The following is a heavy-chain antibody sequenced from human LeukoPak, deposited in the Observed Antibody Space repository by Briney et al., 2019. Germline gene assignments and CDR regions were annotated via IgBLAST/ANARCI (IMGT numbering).Heavy chain of an antibody. CDR3: ARGSFVASEDTYVDY. CDR2: MNPNSGNT. Sequence: ASVKVSCKASGYTFTSYDINWVRQATEQGLEWMGWMNPNSGNTGYAQKFQGRVTITRNTSISTAYMELSSLRSEDTAVYYCARGSFVASEDTYVDYWGQGTLVTVSS. V-gene: IGHV1-8*03. CDR1: GYTFTSYD. D-gene: IGHD2-15*01. J-gene: IGHJ4*02.